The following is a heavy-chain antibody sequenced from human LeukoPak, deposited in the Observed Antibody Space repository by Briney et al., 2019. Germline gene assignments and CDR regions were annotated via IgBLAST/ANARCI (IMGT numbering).Heavy chain of an antibody. J-gene: IGHJ3*02. Sequence: SERVSRELCVGTFSRYSICWVRDPPAQGLVCGGELITLSGTANYAQKAQGRVTITADESTSTAYMELSSLRSEDTAVYYCARAEKRITMIVVVKLEAFDIWGQGTMVTVSS. D-gene: IGHD3-22*01. CDR1: VGTFSRYS. CDR3: ARAEKRITMIVVVKLEAFDI. V-gene: IGHV1-69*13. CDR2: LITLSGTA.